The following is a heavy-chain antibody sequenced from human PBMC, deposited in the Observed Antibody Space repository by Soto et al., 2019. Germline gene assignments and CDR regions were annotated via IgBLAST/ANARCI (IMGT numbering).Heavy chain of an antibody. J-gene: IGHJ4*02. V-gene: IGHV4-39*01. CDR1: GVYIINSSYY. CDR2: IYYSGIT. Sequence: EPQSLTYSVSGVYIINSSYYWGWIRRPPGKGLEWIGTIYYSGITYYNPSLKSRVTISVDTSKNQFSLKLTSVTAADTAVYYCARHGSNWGQGTLVTGFS. CDR3: ARHGSN.